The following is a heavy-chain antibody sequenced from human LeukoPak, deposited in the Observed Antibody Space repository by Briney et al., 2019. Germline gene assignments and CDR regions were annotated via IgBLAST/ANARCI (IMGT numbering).Heavy chain of an antibody. D-gene: IGHD3-22*01. CDR2: IYPRDGST. J-gene: IGHJ3*02. V-gene: IGHV1-46*01. CDR3: AKYSRVVVISPDAFDI. Sequence: ASVKVSCKASGYTFTNNYLHWVRQAPGQGLEWMGMIYPRDGSTSYAQNFQGRVTVTRDTSTTTVHMELRGLRSEDTAVYYCAKYSRVVVISPDAFDIWGQGTMVTVSS. CDR1: GYTFTNNY.